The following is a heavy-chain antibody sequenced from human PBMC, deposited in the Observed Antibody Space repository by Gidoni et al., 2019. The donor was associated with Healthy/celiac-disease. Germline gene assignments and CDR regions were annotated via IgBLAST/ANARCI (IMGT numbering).Heavy chain of an antibody. Sequence: QVQLVQSGAEVKKPGSSVKVSCKDSHGTFSSYAISWVRQAAGQGLEWMGGIIPIFGTANYAQKFQGRVTIRADESTSTCYMELSSLRSEDTAVYYCARFNHSGWTGYFDYWGQGTLVTVSS. CDR3: ARFNHSGWTGYFDY. CDR2: IIPIFGTA. V-gene: IGHV1-69*01. D-gene: IGHD6-19*01. J-gene: IGHJ4*02. CDR1: HGTFSSYA.